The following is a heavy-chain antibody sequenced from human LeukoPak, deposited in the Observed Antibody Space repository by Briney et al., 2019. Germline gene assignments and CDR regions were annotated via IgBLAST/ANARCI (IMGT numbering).Heavy chain of an antibody. Sequence: SGPTLVNPTQTLTLICTFSGFSLSTRGMRVSWMRQPPGKALEWLALIDWEDNIFYSSSLRARLTISKDTSKNQAALTLTNVDPADTATYYCARTSHTGVWYDLDSWGQGTLVTVSS. V-gene: IGHV2-70*04. CDR1: GFSLSTRGMR. J-gene: IGHJ4*02. CDR3: ARTSHTGVWYDLDS. D-gene: IGHD6-19*01. CDR2: IDWEDNI.